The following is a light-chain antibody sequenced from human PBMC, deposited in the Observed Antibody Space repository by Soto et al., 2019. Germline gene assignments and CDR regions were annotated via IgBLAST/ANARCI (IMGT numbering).Light chain of an antibody. CDR3: QQSYTAPPT. CDR1: QSISRY. Sequence: IQMTQSPSSLSASVGDRDTITCRASQSISRYLNWYQQKPGKAPKLLIYAASSLHSGVPSSFSGSGFGTDFTLTISSLQSEDFATYYCQQSYTAPPTFGQGTKVDNK. CDR2: AAS. V-gene: IGKV1-39*01. J-gene: IGKJ1*01.